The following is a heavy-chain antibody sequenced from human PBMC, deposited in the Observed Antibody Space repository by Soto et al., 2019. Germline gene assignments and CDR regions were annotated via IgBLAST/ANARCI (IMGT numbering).Heavy chain of an antibody. V-gene: IGHV3-21*01. CDR1: GFTFSTFA. Sequence: GGSLRLCCTASGFTFSTFALHWVRQAPGKGLEWVAFITSGSDYIYYADSVKGRFTISRDDANNSLFLQMSSLRAEDTAVYYCTREHVVTIFRRGQRGSFDNWSQGP. CDR3: TREHVVTIFRRGQRGSFDN. J-gene: IGHJ4*02. CDR2: ITSGSDYI. D-gene: IGHD3-9*01.